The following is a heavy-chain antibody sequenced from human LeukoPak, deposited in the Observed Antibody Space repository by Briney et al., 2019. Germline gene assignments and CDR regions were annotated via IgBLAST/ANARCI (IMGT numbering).Heavy chain of an antibody. CDR3: ARLYCASDSCYYFDY. CDR2: ISRAGETT. Sequence: PGGSLRLSCAASGFTFSTYEMIWVRQAPGKGLEWLSYISRAGETTSYGDSVKGRFTNSRDNAKNSLYPQLNSLRAEDTALYYCARLYCASDSCYYFDYWGQGTQVTVSS. CDR1: GFTFSTYE. J-gene: IGHJ4*02. D-gene: IGHD2-2*01. V-gene: IGHV3-48*03.